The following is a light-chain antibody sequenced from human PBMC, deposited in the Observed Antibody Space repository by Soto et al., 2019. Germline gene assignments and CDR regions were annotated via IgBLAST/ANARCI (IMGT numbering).Light chain of an antibody. J-gene: IGKJ5*01. V-gene: IGKV1-9*01. CDR2: DAS. CDR3: QQFNSYPIT. CDR1: QGISSY. Sequence: IQLTQSPSSLSASVGDRVTITCRASQGISSYLGWYQQKPGKAPNLLIYDASTLHSGVPSRFSGSGSGTEFTLTIAGLQPDDFATYYCQQFNSYPITFGQGTRLDI.